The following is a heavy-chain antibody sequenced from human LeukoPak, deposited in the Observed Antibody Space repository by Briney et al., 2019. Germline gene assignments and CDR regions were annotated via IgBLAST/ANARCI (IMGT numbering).Heavy chain of an antibody. Sequence: GGSLRLSCAASGFTFSTYWMSWVRQAPGKGLEWVANIRQDGSDKYYVDSVKGRFTISRDNAKNSLCLEMDSLRAEDTAVYYCVRMYTNNWLLWYWGQGTLVTVSS. CDR1: GFTFSTYW. D-gene: IGHD6-13*01. J-gene: IGHJ4*02. CDR2: IRQDGSDK. V-gene: IGHV3-7*04. CDR3: VRMYTNNWLLWY.